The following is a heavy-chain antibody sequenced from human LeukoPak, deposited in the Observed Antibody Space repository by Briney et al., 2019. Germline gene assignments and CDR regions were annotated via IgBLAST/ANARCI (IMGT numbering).Heavy chain of an antibody. CDR3: ARDTSVGAAYFDF. Sequence: AGGSLRLSCAASGLTFSSYGMHWVRQAPGKGLEWVAVISYDGSNKYYADSVKGRFTISRDNSKNTLSLQMTTLTPEDTAIYYCARDTSVGAAYFDFWGQGALVAVSS. D-gene: IGHD2-15*01. CDR1: GLTFSSYG. CDR2: ISYDGSNK. V-gene: IGHV3-30*03. J-gene: IGHJ4*02.